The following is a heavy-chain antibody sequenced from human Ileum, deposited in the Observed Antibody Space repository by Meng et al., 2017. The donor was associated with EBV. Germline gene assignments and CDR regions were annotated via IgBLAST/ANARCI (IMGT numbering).Heavy chain of an antibody. CDR2: IYYSGST. J-gene: IGHJ4*02. D-gene: IGHD2-15*01. CDR1: GGSISSSSYY. Sequence: QLQLQESGPGRVKPSETLSLTCTVSGGSISSSSYYWGWIRQPPGKGLEWIGSIYYSGSTYYNPSLKSRVTISVDTSKNQFSLKLSSVTAADTAVYYCARELMYCSGGSCYPFDYWGQGTLVTVSS. V-gene: IGHV4-39*07. CDR3: ARELMYCSGGSCYPFDY.